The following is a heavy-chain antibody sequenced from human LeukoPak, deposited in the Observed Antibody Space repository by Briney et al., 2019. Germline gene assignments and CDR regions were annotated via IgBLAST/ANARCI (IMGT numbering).Heavy chain of an antibody. D-gene: IGHD6-25*01. V-gene: IGHV3-48*01. CDR3: ARFAAGGSYYYYMDV. Sequence: GGSLRLSCAASGFTFSSYTMNWVRQPPGKGLEWVSNIGTSSTTIYYADSVKGRFTISRDNAKNSLYLQMNSLRADDTAVYYCARFAAGGSYYYYMDVWGKGITVTVSS. CDR1: GFTFSSYT. CDR2: IGTSSTTI. J-gene: IGHJ6*03.